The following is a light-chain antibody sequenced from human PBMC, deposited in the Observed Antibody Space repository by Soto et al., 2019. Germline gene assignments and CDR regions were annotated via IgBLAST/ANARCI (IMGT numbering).Light chain of an antibody. J-gene: IGKJ1*01. CDR3: QQYYSTPRT. CDR2: WAF. V-gene: IGKV4-1*01. CDR1: QSVLYSSNNKNY. Sequence: DIVMTQSPDSLAVSLGERATINCKSSQSVLYSSNNKNYLAWYQQKPGQPPKLLIYWAFIRESGVPDRFSGSGSGTDFTLTISSLQAEEVAVYYCQQYYSTPRTFGQGTKVEIK.